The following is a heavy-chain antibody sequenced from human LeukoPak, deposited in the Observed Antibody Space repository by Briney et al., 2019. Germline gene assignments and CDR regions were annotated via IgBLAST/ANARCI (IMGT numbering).Heavy chain of an antibody. CDR2: ISSTSNTI. Sequence: GGSLRLSSAASGFIFSNYSMNWVRQAPGKGLEWVSWISSTSNTIYYADSVKGRFTISRDNAKNSLDLQMNSLRDEDTAVYYCARPSRSTGPAYWGQGTLVTVSS. V-gene: IGHV3-48*02. J-gene: IGHJ4*02. CDR1: GFIFSNYS. D-gene: IGHD2-2*01. CDR3: ARPSRSTGPAY.